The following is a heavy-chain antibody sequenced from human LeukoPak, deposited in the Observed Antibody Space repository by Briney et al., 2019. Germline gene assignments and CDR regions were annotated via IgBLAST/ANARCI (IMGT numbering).Heavy chain of an antibody. CDR2: ISGSGGST. D-gene: IGHD3-9*01. CDR3: AKGRFDWLSHY. J-gene: IGHJ4*02. Sequence: GGSLRLSCAASGFTLSSYAMSWVRQAPGKGLEWVSAISGSGGSTYYADSVKGRFTISRDNSKNTLYLQMNSLRAEDTAVYYCAKGRFDWLSHYWGQGTLVTVSS. V-gene: IGHV3-23*01. CDR1: GFTLSSYA.